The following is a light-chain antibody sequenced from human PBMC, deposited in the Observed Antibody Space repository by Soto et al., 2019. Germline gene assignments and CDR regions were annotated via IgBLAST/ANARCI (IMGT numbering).Light chain of an antibody. J-gene: IGLJ2*01. CDR1: SSDVGSYNL. CDR2: EVS. CDR3: CSYAGSSTWVV. V-gene: IGLV2-23*02. Sequence: LTQPASVSGSPGQSITISCTGTSSDVGSYNLVSWYQQHPGKAPKLMIYEVSKRPSGVSNRFSGSKSGNTASLTISGLQAEDEADYYCCSYAGSSTWVVFGGGTKLTVL.